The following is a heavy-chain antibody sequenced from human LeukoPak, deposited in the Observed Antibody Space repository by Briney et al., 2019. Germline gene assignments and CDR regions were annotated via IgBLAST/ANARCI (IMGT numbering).Heavy chain of an antibody. J-gene: IGHJ4*02. CDR3: ARGSCRSAPCRHFDY. D-gene: IGHD2-2*01. CDR1: GYAFTNYA. Sequence: ASVKVSCKASGYAFTNYAISWVRQAPGQGLEWMGWISVYNGNTNYAQKLQGRVTMTADTSTTTAYMELRSLRSDDTAVYYCARGSCRSAPCRHFDYWGPGALVTVSS. CDR2: ISVYNGNT. V-gene: IGHV1-18*01.